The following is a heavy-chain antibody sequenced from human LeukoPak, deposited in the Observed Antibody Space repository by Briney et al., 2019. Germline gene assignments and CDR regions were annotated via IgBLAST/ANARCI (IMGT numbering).Heavy chain of an antibody. Sequence: SAKVSCKASGGTFSSYAISWVRQAPGQGLEWMGGIIPIFGTANYAQKFQGRVTITADKSTSTAYMELSSLRSEDTAVYYCARDLGDDSSLNWFDPWGQGTLVTVSS. CDR1: GGTFSSYA. V-gene: IGHV1-69*06. D-gene: IGHD3-22*01. CDR3: ARDLGDDSSLNWFDP. J-gene: IGHJ5*02. CDR2: IIPIFGTA.